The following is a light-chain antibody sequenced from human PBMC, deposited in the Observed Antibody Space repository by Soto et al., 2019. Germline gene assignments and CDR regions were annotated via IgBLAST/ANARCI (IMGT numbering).Light chain of an antibody. V-gene: IGKV1-9*01. CDR1: QAVSRY. CDR3: QQLNSYVFA. Sequence: DIQLTQSPSFPSASVGDRVTITCRASQAVSRYLAWYQQKPGKAPNLLIYAASTLRSGVPSRFSGSGSETEFTLTISSLQPEDFATYYCQQLNSYVFAFGPGTKVDIK. CDR2: AAS. J-gene: IGKJ3*01.